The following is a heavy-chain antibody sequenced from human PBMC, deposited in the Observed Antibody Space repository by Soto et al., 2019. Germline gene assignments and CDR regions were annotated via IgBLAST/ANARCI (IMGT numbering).Heavy chain of an antibody. V-gene: IGHV1-69*12. D-gene: IGHD6-13*01. Sequence: QVQLVQSVAEVKKPGSSVKVSCKASGGTFSSYAISWVRQAPGHELEWMGGIIPIFGTANYAQKFQGRVTITADESTSNGYIELSRLRSEDTAGYYCARMQFVAAVGAAWFDPWGQGTLVTVSS. CDR1: GGTFSSYA. CDR2: IIPIFGTA. CDR3: ARMQFVAAVGAAWFDP. J-gene: IGHJ5*02.